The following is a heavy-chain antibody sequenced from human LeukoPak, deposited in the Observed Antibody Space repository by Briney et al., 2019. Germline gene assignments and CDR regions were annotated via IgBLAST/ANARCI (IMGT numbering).Heavy chain of an antibody. J-gene: IGHJ4*02. V-gene: IGHV1-18*01. CDR3: ARDGGSTVDY. CDR1: GYSFISYT. D-gene: IGHD1-26*01. CDR2: ISGYSGYT. Sequence: ASVKVSCKASGYSFISYTISWVRQAPGQGLEWMGWISGYSGYTNYARKLQGRVTMTIDTSTNTAYMELRSLISDDTAVYYCARDGGSTVDYWGQGTLVTVSS.